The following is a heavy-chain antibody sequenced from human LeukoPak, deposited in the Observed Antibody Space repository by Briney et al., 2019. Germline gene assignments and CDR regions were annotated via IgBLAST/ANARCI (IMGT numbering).Heavy chain of an antibody. J-gene: IGHJ3*02. V-gene: IGHV4-59*01. Sequence: SETLSLTCTVSGGSISSYYWSWVRQPPGKGLEWIGYIYYSGSTNYNPSLKSRVTISVDTYKNQFSLKLSSVTAADTAVYYCARALDYGDYGKDDAFDIWGQGTMVTVSS. CDR2: IYYSGST. D-gene: IGHD4-17*01. CDR1: GGSISSYY. CDR3: ARALDYGDYGKDDAFDI.